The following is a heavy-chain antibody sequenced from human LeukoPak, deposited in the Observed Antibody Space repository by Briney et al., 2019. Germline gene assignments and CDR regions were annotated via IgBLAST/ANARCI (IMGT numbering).Heavy chain of an antibody. Sequence: SVKLSCNAYGGTFSSYTNSWVRKAPGQGLEWMGGFIPIFGTANYAQKFQGRVTITTDESTSTAYMELSSLRSEDTAVYYCARCITIFGVVTYDAFDIWGQGTMVTVSS. CDR1: GGTFSSYT. J-gene: IGHJ3*02. D-gene: IGHD3-3*01. CDR2: FIPIFGTA. V-gene: IGHV1-69*05. CDR3: ARCITIFGVVTYDAFDI.